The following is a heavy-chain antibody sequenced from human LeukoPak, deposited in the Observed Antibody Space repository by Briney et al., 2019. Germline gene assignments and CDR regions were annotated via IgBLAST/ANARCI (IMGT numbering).Heavy chain of an antibody. CDR1: GSAFSRSW. J-gene: IGHJ4*02. D-gene: IGHD3-10*01. CDR3: ARDRGGYFDY. V-gene: IGHV3-74*01. CDR2: INSDGSST. Sequence: GGSLRLSCAASGSAFSRSWMHWVRQAPGKGLVWVSRINSDGSSTSYADSVKGRFTISRDKVKKMLYLQINSLRAEDTAVYYCARDRGGYFDYWGQGTLVTVSS.